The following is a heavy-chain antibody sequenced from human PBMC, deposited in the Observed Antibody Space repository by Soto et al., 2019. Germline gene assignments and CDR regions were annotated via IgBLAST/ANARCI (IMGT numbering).Heavy chain of an antibody. CDR1: GFIFDDYA. D-gene: IGHD3-22*01. CDR2: IDWNGGST. Sequence: PGGSLRLSCVASGFIFDDYAMSWARQAPGKGLEWVSGIDWNGGSTDYADSVKGRFTISRDNAKNSLYLQMNSLRAEDTALYYCARLGAVVVPTGPVDYWGQGTLVTVSS. CDR3: ARLGAVVVPTGPVDY. J-gene: IGHJ4*02. V-gene: IGHV3-20*04.